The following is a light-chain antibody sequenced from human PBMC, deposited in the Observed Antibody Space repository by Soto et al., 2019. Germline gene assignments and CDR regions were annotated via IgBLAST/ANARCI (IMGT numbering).Light chain of an antibody. CDR2: SGN. V-gene: IGLV1-44*01. J-gene: IGLJ2*01. Sequence: QLVLTQPPSASGTPGQRVTISCSGSSSNIGSNSVNWYQQLPGTAPKLLMYSGNQRPPGVPARFSGSKSGTTASLAISGLQSEDEDDYYCAAWDDSLNGVVFGGGTKLTVL. CDR3: AAWDDSLNGVV. CDR1: SSNIGSNS.